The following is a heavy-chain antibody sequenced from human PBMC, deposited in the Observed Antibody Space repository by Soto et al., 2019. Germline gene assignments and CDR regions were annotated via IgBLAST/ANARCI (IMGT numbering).Heavy chain of an antibody. CDR3: ARDDSLEWLLSPQIGSFDY. V-gene: IGHV3-21*01. CDR1: GFTFSSYS. J-gene: IGHJ4*02. Sequence: GGSLRLSCAASGFTFSSYSMNWVRQAPGKGLEWVSSISSSSSYIYYADSVKGRFTISRDNAKNSLYLQMNSLRAEDTAVYYCARDDSLEWLLSPQIGSFDYWGQGTLVTVSS. CDR2: ISSSSSYI. D-gene: IGHD3-3*01.